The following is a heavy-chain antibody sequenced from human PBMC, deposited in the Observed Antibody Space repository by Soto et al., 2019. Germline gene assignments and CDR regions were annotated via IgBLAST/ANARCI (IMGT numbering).Heavy chain of an antibody. D-gene: IGHD3-22*01. J-gene: IGHJ4*02. CDR2: IKQDGSEK. Sequence: EVQLVESGGGLVQPGGSLRLSCAASGFTFSRYWMSWVRQAPGKGLEWVANIKQDGSEKYYVDSVKGRFTISRDNAKNSLYLQMSSLRAEDTAIYYCASNTYYDDSSGYFAYWGQGTLVTVSS. CDR3: ASNTYYDDSSGYFAY. V-gene: IGHV3-7*02. CDR1: GFTFSRYW.